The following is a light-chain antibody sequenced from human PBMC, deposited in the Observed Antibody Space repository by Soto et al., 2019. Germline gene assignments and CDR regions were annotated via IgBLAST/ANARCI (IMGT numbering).Light chain of an antibody. CDR2: VNSDGSH. Sequence: QLVLTQSPSASASLGASVKLTCTLSSGHSSYAIAWHQQQPEKGPRYLMKVNSDGSHSKGDGIPDRFSGSSSGAERYFTISSLQSEDEADYCCQTWRTGYVLFGGGTKLTVL. CDR3: QTWRTGYVL. V-gene: IGLV4-69*02. CDR1: SGHSSYA. J-gene: IGLJ2*01.